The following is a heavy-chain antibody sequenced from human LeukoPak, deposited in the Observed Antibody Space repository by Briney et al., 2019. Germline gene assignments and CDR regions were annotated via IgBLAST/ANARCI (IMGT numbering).Heavy chain of an antibody. CDR2: ISYDGSNK. CDR3: AREYNTQGGDYYYYGMDV. J-gene: IGHJ6*02. CDR1: GFTFSSYA. Sequence: QSGRSLRLSCAASGFTFSSYAMHWVRQAPGKGLEWVAVISYDGSNKYYADSVKGRFTISRDNSKNTLYLQMNSLRAEDTAVYYCAREYNTQGGDYYYYGMDVWGQGTTVTVSS. V-gene: IGHV3-30-3*01. D-gene: IGHD1-20*01.